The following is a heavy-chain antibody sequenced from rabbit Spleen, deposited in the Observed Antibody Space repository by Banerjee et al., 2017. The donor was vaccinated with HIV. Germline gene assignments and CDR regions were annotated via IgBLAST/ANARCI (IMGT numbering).Heavy chain of an antibody. V-gene: IGHV1S40*01. J-gene: IGHJ6*01. D-gene: IGHD6-1*01. CDR2: IYAGSGGFT. CDR3: ARELNGADYGDATDL. CDR1: GVSFSSSSY. Sequence: QSLEESGGDLVKPGASLTLTCTASGVSFSSSSYMCWVRQSPGKGLEWIACIYAGSGGFTYYASWAKGRFTVSKTSSTTVTLQMTRLTAADTATYFCARELNGADYGDATDLWGPGTLVTVS.